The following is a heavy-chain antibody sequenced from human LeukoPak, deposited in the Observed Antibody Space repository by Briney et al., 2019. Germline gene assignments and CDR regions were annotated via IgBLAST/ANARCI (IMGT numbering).Heavy chain of an antibody. Sequence: GGSLRLSCAASGFTFSSSWMHCVRQAPGKGLVWVSRIKSDGSGATYADSVKGRFTISRDNAKNTLYLQMNSLRAEDAAVYFCAKAPVTSCRGAYCYPFDSWGQGTLVTVSS. CDR3: AKAPVTSCRGAYCYPFDS. D-gene: IGHD2-21*01. V-gene: IGHV3-74*03. J-gene: IGHJ4*02. CDR1: GFTFSSSW. CDR2: IKSDGSGA.